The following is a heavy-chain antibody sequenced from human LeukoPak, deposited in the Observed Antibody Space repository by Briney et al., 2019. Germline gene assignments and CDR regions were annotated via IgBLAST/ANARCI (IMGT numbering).Heavy chain of an antibody. J-gene: IGHJ4*02. Sequence: SVKVSCEASGGTFSSYAISWVRQAPGQGLEWMGGIIPIFGTANYAQKFQGRVTITTDESTSTAYMELSSLRSEDTAVYYCASVEEQWLVRYWGQGTLVTVSS. CDR1: GGTFSSYA. V-gene: IGHV1-69*05. CDR3: ASVEEQWLVRY. CDR2: IIPIFGTA. D-gene: IGHD6-19*01.